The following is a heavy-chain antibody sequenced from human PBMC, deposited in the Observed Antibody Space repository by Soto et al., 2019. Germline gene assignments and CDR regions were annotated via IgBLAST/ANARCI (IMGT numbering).Heavy chain of an antibody. Sequence: QVRRYQWGVGLLKPSETLSLTCTLSGGSLSGFYWSWIRQPPGKGLEWIGEIKDGGNAKYNPTLKSRVTISMDTSKKQFSLNLTSVTAADTAVYFCSSGRNWGQATLVTVSS. CDR2: IKDGGNA. CDR1: GGSLSGFY. J-gene: IGHJ4*02. CDR3: SSGRN. V-gene: IGHV4-34*01.